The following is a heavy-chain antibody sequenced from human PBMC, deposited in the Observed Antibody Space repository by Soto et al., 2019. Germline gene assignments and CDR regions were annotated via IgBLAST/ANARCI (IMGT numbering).Heavy chain of an antibody. V-gene: IGHV3-23*01. CDR1: GFRFSNYD. D-gene: IGHD2-15*01. CDR2: VSASGSIT. Sequence: EVQVLESGGGLVQPGGSLRLSCAASGFRFSNYDMSWVRQAPGKGLEWVSGVSASGSITSYADSAKGRFTISRDNAKNSMLLQMNSRSAEDTAVYFCAKGDCSGGRCYRGFDYWGQGTLVTVSA. CDR3: AKGDCSGGRCYRGFDY. J-gene: IGHJ4*02.